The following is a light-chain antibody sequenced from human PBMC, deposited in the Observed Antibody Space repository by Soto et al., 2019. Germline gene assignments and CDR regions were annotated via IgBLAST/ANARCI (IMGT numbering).Light chain of an antibody. V-gene: IGKV1-9*01. J-gene: IGKJ4*01. Sequence: DIRMTQSPATLSASVGDRVTITCRASRGINTYLAWYQQKPGKAPKLLIYAAVVLQGGIPSRFSGSRSATEFILTISGLQPEDFATYYCQQVNYGPFTFGGGTKVDI. CDR3: QQVNYGPFT. CDR2: AAV. CDR1: RGINTY.